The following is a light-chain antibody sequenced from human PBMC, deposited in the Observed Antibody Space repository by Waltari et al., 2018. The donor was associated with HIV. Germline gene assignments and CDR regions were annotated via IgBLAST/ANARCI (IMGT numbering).Light chain of an antibody. CDR2: SNN. CDR1: SSNIGSNT. V-gene: IGLV1-44*01. J-gene: IGLJ1*01. Sequence: QSVLTQPPSASGTPGQRVTISCSGSSSNIGSNTVNWYQQLPGTAPQLLIYSNNQRPSGGPDRFSGSKSGTSASLAISGLQSEEEADYYCAAWDDSLNGYVFGTGTKVTVL. CDR3: AAWDDSLNGYV.